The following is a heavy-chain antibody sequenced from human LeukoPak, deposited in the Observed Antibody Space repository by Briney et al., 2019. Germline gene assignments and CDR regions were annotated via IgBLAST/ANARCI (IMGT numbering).Heavy chain of an antibody. CDR3: SKRGELPYS. D-gene: IGHD1-26*01. Sequence: GGSLRLSCAASGFTFSGSSIHWVRQASGKGLEWVGRIRNKANGYATAYAASVKGRFTISRDDPKNTAYLQVNSLKTEDTAMYYCSKRGELPYSWGQGTLVTVSS. V-gene: IGHV3-73*01. J-gene: IGHJ4*02. CDR1: GFTFSGSS. CDR2: IRNKANGYAT.